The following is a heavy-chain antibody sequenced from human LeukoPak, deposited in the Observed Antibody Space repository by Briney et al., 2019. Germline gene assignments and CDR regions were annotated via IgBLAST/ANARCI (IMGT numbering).Heavy chain of an antibody. Sequence: PSQTLSLTCSVSGDSLNGYYGRWLRQPAGGGREGIGRIHSGGTNYNPTLKSRVTMSLDTSKNQLSLRLTSVPAANTAVYYCARVHSYASGIEVWGQGTTVTVSS. V-gene: IGHV4-4*07. CDR1: GDSLNGYY. J-gene: IGHJ6*02. D-gene: IGHD3-16*01. CDR2: IHSGGT. CDR3: ARVHSYASGIEV.